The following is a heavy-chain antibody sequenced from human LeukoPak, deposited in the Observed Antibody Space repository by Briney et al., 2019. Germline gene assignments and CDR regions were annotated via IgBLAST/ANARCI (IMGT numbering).Heavy chain of an antibody. CDR3: ARSGYSYGHWNDY. J-gene: IGHJ4*02. Sequence: SGTLSLTCAVSGGSISSSNWWSWVRQPPGKGLEWIGEVYHSGSTNYNPSLKSRVTISVDKSKNQFSLKLSSVTAADTAVYYCARSGYSYGHWNDYWGQGTLVTVSS. D-gene: IGHD5-18*01. V-gene: IGHV4-4*02. CDR1: GGSISSSNW. CDR2: VYHSGST.